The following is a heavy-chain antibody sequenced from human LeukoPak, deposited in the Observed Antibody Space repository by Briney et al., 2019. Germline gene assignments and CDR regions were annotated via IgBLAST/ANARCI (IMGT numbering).Heavy chain of an antibody. Sequence: PSETLSLTCTVSGGSISSYYWSWIRQPPGKGLEWIGYIYYSGSTNYNPSLKSRVTISVDTSKNQFSLKLSSVTAADTAVYYCAREERGVYCSSTSCPSWFDPWGQGTLVTVSS. CDR1: GGSISSYY. CDR2: IYYSGST. V-gene: IGHV4-59*01. J-gene: IGHJ5*02. CDR3: AREERGVYCSSTSCPSWFDP. D-gene: IGHD2-2*01.